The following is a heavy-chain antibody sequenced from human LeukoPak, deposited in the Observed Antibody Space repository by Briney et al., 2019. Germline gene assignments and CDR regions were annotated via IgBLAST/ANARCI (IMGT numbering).Heavy chain of an antibody. CDR1: GGSISSYY. J-gene: IGHJ6*03. D-gene: IGHD3-22*01. CDR2: IYTSGST. CDR3: ARAASSGPLFTYHMDV. Sequence: SETLSLTCTVSGGSISSYYWSWIRQPAGKGLEWIGRIYTSGSTNYNPSLKSRVTMSVDTSKNQFSLKLSSVTAADTAVYYCARAASSGPLFTYHMDVWGKGTTVTVSS. V-gene: IGHV4-4*07.